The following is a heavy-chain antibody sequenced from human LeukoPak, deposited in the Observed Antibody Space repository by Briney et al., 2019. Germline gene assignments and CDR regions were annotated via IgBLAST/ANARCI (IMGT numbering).Heavy chain of an antibody. V-gene: IGHV3-NL1*01. CDR2: INSGCNA. J-gene: IGHJ2*01. CDR3: ARSQGGTMSLRHFDL. Sequence: GGSLRLSGLASGFTFRRHGMHWVHQAPGNGLEWVSVINSGCNAYYADFVKGRFTISRDNYKNLLYLHMNSVRAEDMAVYYCARSQGGTMSLRHFDLWGRGTLVTVSS. CDR1: GFTFRRHG. D-gene: IGHD3-22*01.